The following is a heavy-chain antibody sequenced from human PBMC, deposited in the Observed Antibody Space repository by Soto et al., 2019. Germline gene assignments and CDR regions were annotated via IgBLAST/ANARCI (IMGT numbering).Heavy chain of an antibody. CDR1: GGSISGYY. CDR3: ARDRTSRVDHYDYGMDV. J-gene: IGHJ6*02. Sequence: QVQLQESGPGLVKASETLSLTCTVSGGSISGYYWSWIRQPPGKGLEWIGYIYYSGSTNYNPSLKRRCTVSVDTSKNQFSLQLSSVPAADTAVYYCARDRTSRVDHYDYGMDVWGQGTTVTVSS. CDR2: IYYSGST. V-gene: IGHV4-59*01.